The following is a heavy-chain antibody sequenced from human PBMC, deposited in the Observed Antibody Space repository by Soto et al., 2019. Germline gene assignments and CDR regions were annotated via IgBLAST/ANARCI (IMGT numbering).Heavy chain of an antibody. CDR3: ARDFVVGGPTINYYYGMDV. V-gene: IGHV3-66*01. D-gene: IGHD1-26*01. J-gene: IGHJ6*02. CDR2: IYSAGNT. CDR1: GFTVSSNY. Sequence: GGSLRRSCAASGFTVSSNYMSWVRQAPGKGLEWISIIYSAGNTYYADYVKGRFTISRDNSKNTLYLQMHSLGAEDTAVYYCARDFVVGGPTINYYYGMDVWGQGTTVTVSS.